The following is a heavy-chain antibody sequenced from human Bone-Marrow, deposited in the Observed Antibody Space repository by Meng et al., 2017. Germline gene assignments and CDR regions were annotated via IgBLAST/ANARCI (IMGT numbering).Heavy chain of an antibody. J-gene: IGHJ5*02. Sequence: QVQRVQVGAEVKKPGASVKVSCKASGYTFTSYDINWVRQATGQGLEWMGWMNPNSGNTGYAQKFQGRVTMTRDTSTSTVYMELSSLRSEDTAVYYCARETTRVWWFDPWGQGTLVTVSS. CDR1: GYTFTSYD. V-gene: IGHV1-8*01. CDR2: MNPNSGNT. D-gene: IGHD1-1*01. CDR3: ARETTRVWWFDP.